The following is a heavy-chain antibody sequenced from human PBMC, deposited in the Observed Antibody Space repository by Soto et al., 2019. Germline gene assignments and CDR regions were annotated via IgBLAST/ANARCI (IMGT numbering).Heavy chain of an antibody. V-gene: IGHV3-53*02. CDR3: ARVPHGDSYFDY. J-gene: IGHJ4*02. CDR2: IYSGGST. Sequence: EVQLVETGGGLIQPGGSLRLSCAASGFTVSSNYMSWVRQAPGKGLEWVSVIYSGGSTYYADSVKGRFTISRDNSKNTLYLQMNSLRAEDTAVYYCARVPHGDSYFDYGGQGTLVTVSS. CDR1: GFTVSSNY. D-gene: IGHD4-17*01.